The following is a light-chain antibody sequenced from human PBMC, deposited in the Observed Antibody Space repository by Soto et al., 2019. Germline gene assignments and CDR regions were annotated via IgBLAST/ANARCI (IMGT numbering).Light chain of an antibody. CDR1: SGHSSYI. Sequence: QPVLTQSSSASASLGSSVKLTCTLSSGHSSYIIAWHHQQPGKAPRYLMKLEGSGSYNKGSGVPDRFSGSSSGADRYLTFSNLQFEDEANYYCETWDSNTRVFGGGTKLTVL. V-gene: IGLV4-60*02. J-gene: IGLJ2*01. CDR3: ETWDSNTRV. CDR2: LEGSGSY.